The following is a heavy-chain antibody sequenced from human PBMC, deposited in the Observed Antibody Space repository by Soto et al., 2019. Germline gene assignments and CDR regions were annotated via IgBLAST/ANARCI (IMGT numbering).Heavy chain of an antibody. CDR3: TRVYCSGGSRYSLDS. J-gene: IGHJ4*02. CDR1: GGSISSYY. CDR2: IYYSGST. D-gene: IGHD2-15*01. Sequence: SETLSLTCTVSGGSISSYYWSWIRQPPGKGLEWIGYIYYSGSTNYNPSLKSRVTISVDTSKNQFSLKLSSVTAADTAVYYCTRVYCSGGSRYSLDSWGQGTLVTVSS. V-gene: IGHV4-59*01.